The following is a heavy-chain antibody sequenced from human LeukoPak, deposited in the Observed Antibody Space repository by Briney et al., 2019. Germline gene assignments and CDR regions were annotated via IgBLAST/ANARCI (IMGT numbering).Heavy chain of an antibody. J-gene: IGHJ4*02. CDR2: ISYDGGYK. CDR3: ARDPYGDYRIDY. V-gene: IGHV3-30*03. D-gene: IGHD4-17*01. Sequence: GRSLRLSCAASGFTFNSYGMHWVRQAPGKGLEWVAVISYDGGYKYYADSVKGRFTISRDNSKNTLYLQMNSLKTEDTAVYYCARDPYGDYRIDYWGQGTLVTVSS. CDR1: GFTFNSYG.